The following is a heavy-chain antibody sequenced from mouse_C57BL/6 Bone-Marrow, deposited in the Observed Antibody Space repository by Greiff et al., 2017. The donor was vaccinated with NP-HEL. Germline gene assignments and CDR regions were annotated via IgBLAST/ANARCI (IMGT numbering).Heavy chain of an antibody. V-gene: IGHV5-6*01. CDR3: ARRELSGTFFAY. Sequence: EVQGVESGGDLVKPGGSLKLSCAASGFTFSSYGMSWVRQTPDKRLEWVATISSGGSYTYYPDSVKGRFTISRDNAKNTLYLQMSSLKSEDTAMYYCARRELSGTFFAYWGQGTLVTVSA. CDR1: GFTFSSYG. J-gene: IGHJ3*01. CDR2: ISSGGSYT. D-gene: IGHD4-1*01.